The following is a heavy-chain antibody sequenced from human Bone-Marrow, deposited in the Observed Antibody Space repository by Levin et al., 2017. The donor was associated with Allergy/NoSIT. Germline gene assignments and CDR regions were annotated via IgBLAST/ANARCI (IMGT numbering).Heavy chain of an antibody. D-gene: IGHD6-13*01. CDR1: SASLSGIGYF. V-gene: IGHV4-31*03. Sequence: SETLSLTCRVSSASLSGIGYFWTWMRQSPARGLELIGFISYTGKIDYNPSLTTRLFMSSDTSKNEFSLKLASVTAADTAVYFCARSLQQLGLAIDVWGRGTLVTVSS. CDR3: ARSLQQLGLAIDV. CDR2: ISYTGKI. J-gene: IGHJ3*01.